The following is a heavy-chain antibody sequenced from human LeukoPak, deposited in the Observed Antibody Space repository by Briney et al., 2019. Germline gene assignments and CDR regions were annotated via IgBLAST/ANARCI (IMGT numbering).Heavy chain of an antibody. CDR2: IYHSGST. CDR1: GGSISSSNW. J-gene: IGHJ4*02. Sequence: SGTLSLTCAVSGGSISSSNWWSWVRQPPGKGLEWIGEIYHSGSTNYNPSLKSRVTISVDKSKNQFSLKLSSVTAADTAVYYCARSQYYYDSSGYYAVDYWGQGTLVTVSS. D-gene: IGHD3-22*01. V-gene: IGHV4-4*02. CDR3: ARSQYYYDSSGYYAVDY.